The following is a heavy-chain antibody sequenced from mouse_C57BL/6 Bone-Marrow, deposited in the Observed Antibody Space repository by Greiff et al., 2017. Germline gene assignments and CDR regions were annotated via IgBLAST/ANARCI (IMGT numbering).Heavy chain of an antibody. CDR2: INPSTGGT. Sequence: EVQLQQSGPELVKPGASVKISCKASGYSFTGYYMNWVKQSPEKSLEWIGEINPSTGGTTYNQKFKAKATLTVDKSSSTAYMQRKSLTSEDSAFYYCARLSGPPVVATPYAMDYWGQGTSVTVSS. V-gene: IGHV1-42*01. CDR3: ARLSGPPVVATPYAMDY. J-gene: IGHJ4*01. D-gene: IGHD1-1*01. CDR1: GYSFTGYY.